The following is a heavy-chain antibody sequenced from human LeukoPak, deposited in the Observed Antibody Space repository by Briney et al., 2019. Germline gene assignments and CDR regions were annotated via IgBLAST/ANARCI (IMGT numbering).Heavy chain of an antibody. CDR1: GGSFSGYY. J-gene: IGHJ3*02. CDR2: INHSGST. V-gene: IGHV4-34*01. D-gene: IGHD2-21*01. Sequence: PSETLSLTCAVYGGSFSGYYWSWIRQPPGKGLEWIGEINHSGSTNYNPSLKSRVTISVDTSKNQFSLKLSSVTAADTAVYYCARRPWWGYAFDIWGQGTMVTVSS. CDR3: ARRPWWGYAFDI.